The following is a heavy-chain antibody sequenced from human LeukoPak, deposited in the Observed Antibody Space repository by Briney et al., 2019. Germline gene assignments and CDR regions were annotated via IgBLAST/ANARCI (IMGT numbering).Heavy chain of an antibody. Sequence: PSETLSLTCAVYGGSFSGYYWSWIRQPPGKGLEWIGEINHSGSTNYNPSLKSRVTISVDTSKNQFSLKLSSVTAADTAVYYCASVGIVVVTAQNWFDPWGQGTLVTVSS. V-gene: IGHV4-34*01. CDR2: INHSGST. D-gene: IGHD2-21*02. CDR1: GGSFSGYY. CDR3: ASVGIVVVTAQNWFDP. J-gene: IGHJ5*02.